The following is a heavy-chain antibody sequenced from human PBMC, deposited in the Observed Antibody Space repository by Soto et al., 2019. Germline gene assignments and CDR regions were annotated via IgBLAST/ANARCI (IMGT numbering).Heavy chain of an antibody. CDR2: IYYSGST. V-gene: IGHV4-61*01. D-gene: IGHD3-22*01. Sequence: PSETLSLTCTVSGGSVSSGSYYWSWIRQPPGKGLEWIGYIYYSGSTNYNPSLKGRVPISADTSKNQFSLKLSSVTAADTAVYYCARLIHYYDSSGYRYNWFDPWGQGTLVTVS. CDR3: ARLIHYYDSSGYRYNWFDP. CDR1: GGSVSSGSYY. J-gene: IGHJ5*02.